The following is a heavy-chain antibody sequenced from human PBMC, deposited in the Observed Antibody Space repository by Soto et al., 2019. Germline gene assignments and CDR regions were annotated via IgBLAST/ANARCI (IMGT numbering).Heavy chain of an antibody. CDR2: LNTYGNT. CDR1: GGSMSSYR. Sequence: QVQLQESGPGLVRPSETLSLTCTVSGGSMSSYRWSWIRQPAGKGLEWIGRLNTYGNTHYNPSIKSRVTVSVDTSRNQFFLTLRSVTAADSAVYHCGRESGETWDYEASWGHGTPVTVSS. CDR3: GRESGETWDYEAS. J-gene: IGHJ5*01. V-gene: IGHV4-4*07. D-gene: IGHD1-7*01.